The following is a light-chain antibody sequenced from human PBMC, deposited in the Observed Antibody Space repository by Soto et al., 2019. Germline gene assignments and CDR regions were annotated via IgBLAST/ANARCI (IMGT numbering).Light chain of an antibody. J-gene: IGKJ4*01. Sequence: EIVMTQSPATLSVSPGERATLSCRASQRLSSNLAWYQQKPGQAPRLLIYGVSTRATGIPARFSGSGSGTEFTLTISSLESEDSAVYYCHQYKNWLALTFGGGTKVELK. V-gene: IGKV3-15*01. CDR2: GVS. CDR3: HQYKNWLALT. CDR1: QRLSSN.